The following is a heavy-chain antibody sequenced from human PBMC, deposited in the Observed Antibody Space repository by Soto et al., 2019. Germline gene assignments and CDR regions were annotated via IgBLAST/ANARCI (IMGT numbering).Heavy chain of an antibody. V-gene: IGHV3-23*01. D-gene: IGHD2-15*01. J-gene: IGHJ4*02. CDR3: AKGLSIVVVVAAPESAAIDY. Sequence: GGSLGLSCAASGFTFSSYAMSWVRQAPGKGLEWVSAISGSGGSTYYADSVKGRFTISRDNSKNTLYLQMNSLRAEDTAVYYCAKGLSIVVVVAAPESAAIDYWGQGTLVTVSS. CDR1: GFTFSSYA. CDR2: ISGSGGST.